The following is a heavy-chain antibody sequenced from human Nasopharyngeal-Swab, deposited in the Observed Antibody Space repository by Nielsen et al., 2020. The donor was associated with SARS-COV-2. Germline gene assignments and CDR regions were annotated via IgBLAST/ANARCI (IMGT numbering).Heavy chain of an antibody. D-gene: IGHD6-13*01. CDR1: GFTFSSYA. V-gene: IGHV3-23*01. CDR2: ISGSGGST. Sequence: GGSLRLSCAASGFTFSSYAMSWVRQAPGKGLEWVSAISGSGGSTYYADSVKGRFTISRDNSKNTLYLQMNSLRAEDTAVYYCARANSSSLSFDYWGQGTLVTVSS. CDR3: ARANSSSLSFDY. J-gene: IGHJ4*02.